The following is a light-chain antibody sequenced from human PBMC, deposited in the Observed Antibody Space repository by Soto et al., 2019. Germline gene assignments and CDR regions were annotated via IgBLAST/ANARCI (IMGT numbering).Light chain of an antibody. CDR2: GAS. Sequence: EIVLTPSPGTLSLSPGERATLSCRASQSVSSSYLAWYQQKPGQAPRLLIYGASSRATGIPDRFSGSGSGTDFTLTISRLEPEDFAVYYCQQYGSSPTTFGQGTKVAIK. J-gene: IGKJ1*01. V-gene: IGKV3-20*01. CDR3: QQYGSSPTT. CDR1: QSVSSSY.